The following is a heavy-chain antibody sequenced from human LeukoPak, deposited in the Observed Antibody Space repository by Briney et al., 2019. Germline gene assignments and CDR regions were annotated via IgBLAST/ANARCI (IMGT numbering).Heavy chain of an antibody. CDR2: IIPILGIA. V-gene: IGHV1-69*04. CDR1: GGTFSSYA. D-gene: IGHD4-23*01. CDR3: ARGVTVVTPLDY. Sequence: ASVKVSCKASGGTFSSYAISWVRQAPGQGLEWMGRIIPILGIANYAQKFQGRVTITVDKSTSTAYMELSSLRSEDTAVYYCARGVTVVTPLDYWGQGTLVTVSS. J-gene: IGHJ4*02.